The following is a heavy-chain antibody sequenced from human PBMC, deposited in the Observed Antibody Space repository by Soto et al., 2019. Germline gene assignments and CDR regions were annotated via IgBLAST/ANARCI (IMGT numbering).Heavy chain of an antibody. D-gene: IGHD1-20*01. CDR2: IRPDNGNT. V-gene: IGHV1-18*01. CDR1: GYIFSTSG. CDR3: ARDTESNRYNG. Sequence: GASVKVSCKASGYIFSTSGISWVRQAPGQGLEWVGWIRPDNGNTKSAQRLQGRVTLTTDTSASTAYMELRSLTSDDTAMYYCARDTESNRYNGWGQGTLVTVSS. J-gene: IGHJ1*01.